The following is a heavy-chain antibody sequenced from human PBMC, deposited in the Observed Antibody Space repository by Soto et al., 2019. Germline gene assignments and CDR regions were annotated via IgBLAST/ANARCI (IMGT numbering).Heavy chain of an antibody. CDR2: ISYDGSNK. D-gene: IGHD1-26*01. J-gene: IGHJ4*02. Sequence: GGSLRLSCAASGFTFSSYGMHWVLQAPGKGLEWVAVISYDGSNKYYADSVKGRFTISRDNSKNTLYLQMNSLRAEDTAVYYCAKDWSSGSYYYPDNWGQGTLVTVSS. V-gene: IGHV3-30*18. CDR3: AKDWSSGSYYYPDN. CDR1: GFTFSSYG.